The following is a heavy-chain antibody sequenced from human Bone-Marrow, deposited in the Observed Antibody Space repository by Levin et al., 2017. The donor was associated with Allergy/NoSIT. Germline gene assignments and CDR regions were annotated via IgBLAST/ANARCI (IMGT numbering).Heavy chain of an antibody. V-gene: IGHV1-46*01. CDR2: INPSGGST. CDR3: ARGRGAGYDSSGYYYDAFDI. D-gene: IGHD3-22*01. Sequence: GESLKISCKASGYTFTSYYMHWVRQAPGQGLEWMGIINPSGGSTSYAQKFQGRVTMTRDTSTSTVYMELSSLRSEDTAVYYCARGRGAGYDSSGYYYDAFDIWGQGTMVTVSS. CDR1: GYTFTSYY. J-gene: IGHJ3*02.